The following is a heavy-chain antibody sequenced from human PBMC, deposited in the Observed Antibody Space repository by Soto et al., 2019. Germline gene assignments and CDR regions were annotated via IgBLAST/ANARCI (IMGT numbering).Heavy chain of an antibody. J-gene: IGHJ1*01. CDR3: ATTSRHCSGGSCYGGSEYSQH. CDR2: IYYSGST. CDR1: GGSISSYY. V-gene: IGHV4-59*01. Sequence: SETLSLTCTVSGGSISSYYWSWIRQPPGKGLEWIGYIYYSGSTNYNPSLKSRVTISVDTSKNQFSLKLSSVTAADTAVYYCATTSRHCSGGSCYGGSEYSQHWGQGTLVTVSS. D-gene: IGHD2-15*01.